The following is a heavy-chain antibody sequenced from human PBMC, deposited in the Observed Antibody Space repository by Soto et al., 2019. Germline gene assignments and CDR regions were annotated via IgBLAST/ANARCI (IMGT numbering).Heavy chain of an antibody. CDR1: GGSISSGGYY. J-gene: IGHJ5*02. CDR2: IYYSGTT. CDR3: ARCSLVVVPAPGFDP. D-gene: IGHD2-21*01. Sequence: SETLSLTCTVSGGSISSGGYYWSWIRQHPGKGLEWIGFIYYSGTTYYNPSLKSRVTISVDTSKNQFSLKLSSVSAADTALYYCARCSLVVVPAPGFDPWGRGTLVTVS. V-gene: IGHV4-31*03.